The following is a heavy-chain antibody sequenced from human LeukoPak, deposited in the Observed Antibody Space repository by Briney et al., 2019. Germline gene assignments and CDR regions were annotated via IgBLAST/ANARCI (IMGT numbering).Heavy chain of an antibody. CDR1: GGTFSSYA. CDR3: ARVGGQESYFDY. Sequence: SVNVSCKASGGTFSSYAISWVRQAPGQGLEWMGGIIPIFGTANYAQKFQGRVTVTTDESTSTAYMELSSLRSEDTAVYYCARVGGQESYFDYWGQGTLVTVSS. CDR2: IIPIFGTA. V-gene: IGHV1-69*05. D-gene: IGHD2-15*01. J-gene: IGHJ4*02.